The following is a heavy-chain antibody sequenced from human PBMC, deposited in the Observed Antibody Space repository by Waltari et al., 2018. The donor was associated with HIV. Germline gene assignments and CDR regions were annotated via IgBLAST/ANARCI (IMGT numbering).Heavy chain of an antibody. Sequence: EVQPVESGGGLVEPGGSLRLPGAACVLTVGSHFMSWVRQAPGKGLEWFSVIYSGVGTYYADSVKGRFTISRDNSKNTLYLQMNSLRAEDTAVYYCARVPRGPYGMDVWGQGTTVTVSS. CDR3: ARVPRGPYGMDV. V-gene: IGHV3-66*01. CDR1: VLTVGSHF. J-gene: IGHJ6*02. CDR2: IYSGVGT.